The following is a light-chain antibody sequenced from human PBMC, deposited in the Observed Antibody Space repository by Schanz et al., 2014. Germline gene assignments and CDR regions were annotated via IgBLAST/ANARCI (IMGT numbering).Light chain of an antibody. CDR1: QSISTY. J-gene: IGKJ2*01. V-gene: IGKV1-39*01. Sequence: DIQMTQSPSSLSASVGDRVTITCRASQSISTYVNWYQQKPGKAPKLLIYDASSLESGVPSRFSGSGSGTEFTLTISSLQPEDFATFYCQQSYTTPYTFGQGTKLEI. CDR2: DAS. CDR3: QQSYTTPYT.